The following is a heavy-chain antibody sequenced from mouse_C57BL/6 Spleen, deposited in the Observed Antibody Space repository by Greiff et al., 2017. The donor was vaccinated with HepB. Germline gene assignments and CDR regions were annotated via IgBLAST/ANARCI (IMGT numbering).Heavy chain of an antibody. CDR3: ARGGVRGSSPYYYAMDY. J-gene: IGHJ4*01. CDR1: GYTFTSYW. V-gene: IGHV1-52*01. CDR2: IDPSDSET. Sequence: QVQLQQSGAELVRPGSSVKLSCKASGYTFTSYWMHWVKQRPIQGLEWIGNIDPSDSETHYNQKFKDKATLTVDKSSSTAYMQLSSLTSEDSAVYYCARGGVRGSSPYYYAMDYWGQGTSVTVSS. D-gene: IGHD1-1*01.